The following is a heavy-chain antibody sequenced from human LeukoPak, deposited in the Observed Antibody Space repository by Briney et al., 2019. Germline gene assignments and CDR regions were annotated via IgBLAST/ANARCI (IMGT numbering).Heavy chain of an antibody. J-gene: IGHJ4*02. Sequence: PSETLSLTCTVSGGSISSYYWSWIRQPPGKGLEWIGYIYYSGSTNYNPSLKSRVTISVDTSKNQFSLKLSSVTAADTAVYYCASSSSLPIAARLRRTGENFDYWGQGTLVTVSS. CDR1: GGSISSYY. D-gene: IGHD6-6*01. CDR2: IYYSGST. CDR3: ASSSSLPIAARLRRTGENFDY. V-gene: IGHV4-59*01.